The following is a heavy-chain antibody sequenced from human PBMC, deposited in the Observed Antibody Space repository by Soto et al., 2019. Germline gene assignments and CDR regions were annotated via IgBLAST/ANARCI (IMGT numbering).Heavy chain of an antibody. J-gene: IGHJ4*02. Sequence: EVQLVESGGGLVKPGGSLRLSCAASGFTFSSYSMNWVRQAPGKGLEWVSSISSSGSYIYYADSGKGRFTLSRDNAKNSLYLQMNSLRAEDTAVYSCARDGSYDSSGYYFDYWGQGTLVTVSS. D-gene: IGHD3-22*01. V-gene: IGHV3-21*01. CDR2: ISSSGSYI. CDR1: GFTFSSYS. CDR3: ARDGSYDSSGYYFDY.